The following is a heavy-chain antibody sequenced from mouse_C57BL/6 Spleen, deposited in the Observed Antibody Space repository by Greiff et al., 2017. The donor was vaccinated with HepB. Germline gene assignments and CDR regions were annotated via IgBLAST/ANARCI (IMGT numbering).Heavy chain of an antibody. Sequence: QVQLQQPGAELVKPGASVKMSCKASGYTFTSYWITWVKQRPGQGLEWIGDIYPGSGSTNYNEKFKSKATLTVDTSSSTAYMQLSSLTSEDSAVYDCAREGGDYNDGGGAMDYWGQGTSVTVSS. D-gene: IGHD1-1*01. V-gene: IGHV1-55*01. J-gene: IGHJ4*01. CDR3: AREGGDYNDGGGAMDY. CDR2: IYPGSGST. CDR1: GYTFTSYW.